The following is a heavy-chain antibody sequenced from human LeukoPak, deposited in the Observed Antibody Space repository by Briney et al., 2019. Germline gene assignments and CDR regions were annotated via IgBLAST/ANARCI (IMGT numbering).Heavy chain of an antibody. CDR3: ARSRVGYCSGGSCYYYYGMDV. CDR1: GYTFTSYD. CDR2: MNPNSGNT. D-gene: IGHD2-15*01. Sequence: GASVKVSCKASGYTFTSYDINWVRQATGQGLEWMGWMNPNSGNTGYAQKFQGRVTMTRNTSISTAYMELSSLRSEDTAVYYCARSRVGYCSGGSCYYYYGMDVWGQGTTVTVSS. J-gene: IGHJ6*02. V-gene: IGHV1-8*01.